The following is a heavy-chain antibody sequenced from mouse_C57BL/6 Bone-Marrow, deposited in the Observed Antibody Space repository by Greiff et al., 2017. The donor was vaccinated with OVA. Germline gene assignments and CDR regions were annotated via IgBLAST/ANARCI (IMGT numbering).Heavy chain of an antibody. CDR3: ARRNYYGSSHYFDY. D-gene: IGHD1-1*01. Sequence: VQLQQSGAELVKPGASVKLSCKASGYTFTSYWMHWVKQRPIQGLEWIGNIDPSDSETHYNQKFKDKATLTVDKSSSTAYMQLSSLTSEDSAVYYCARRNYYGSSHYFDYWGQGTTLTVSS. CDR1: GYTFTSYW. J-gene: IGHJ2*01. V-gene: IGHV1-52*01. CDR2: IDPSDSET.